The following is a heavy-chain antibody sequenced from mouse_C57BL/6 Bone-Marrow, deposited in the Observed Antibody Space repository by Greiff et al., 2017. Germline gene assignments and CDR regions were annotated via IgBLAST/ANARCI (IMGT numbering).Heavy chain of an antibody. Sequence: EVQLQESGPGLVKPSQSLSLTCSVTGYSITSGYYWNWIRQFPGNKLEWMGYISYDGSNNYNPSLKNRISITRDTSKNQFFLKLNSVTTEDTATYYCARDGIWGDYWGQGTSVTVSS. CDR2: ISYDGSN. CDR3: ARDGIWGDY. J-gene: IGHJ4*01. CDR1: GYSITSGYY. V-gene: IGHV3-6*01.